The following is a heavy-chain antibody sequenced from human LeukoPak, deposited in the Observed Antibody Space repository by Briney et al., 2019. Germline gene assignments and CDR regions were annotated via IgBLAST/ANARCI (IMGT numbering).Heavy chain of an antibody. CDR1: GGSFNGYY. V-gene: IGHV4-34*01. J-gene: IGHJ6*03. Sequence: SATLSLTCAGYGGSFNGYYWSWIRQPPGKGLEWIGEINHSGSTNYNPSLKSRVTISVDTSKNQFSLKLSSVTAADTAVYYCARSFGTTVTTGYYYYMDVWGKGTTVTVSS. CDR2: INHSGST. CDR3: ARSFGTTVTTGYYYYMDV. D-gene: IGHD4-17*01.